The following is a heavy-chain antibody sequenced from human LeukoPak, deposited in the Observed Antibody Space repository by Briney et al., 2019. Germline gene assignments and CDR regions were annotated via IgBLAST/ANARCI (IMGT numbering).Heavy chain of an antibody. V-gene: IGHV3-49*04. J-gene: IGHJ4*02. Sequence: GGSLRLSCTASGFTFGDYAMTWVRQAPGEGLEWVGFIASKTYGGTAEYAASVKGRFTISRDNAKNALYLQMNSLRAEDTAVYYCVRYVRPAVGAYDYWGQGTLVTVSS. CDR3: VRYVRPAVGAYDY. CDR1: GFTFGDYA. D-gene: IGHD6-13*01. CDR2: IASKTYGGTA.